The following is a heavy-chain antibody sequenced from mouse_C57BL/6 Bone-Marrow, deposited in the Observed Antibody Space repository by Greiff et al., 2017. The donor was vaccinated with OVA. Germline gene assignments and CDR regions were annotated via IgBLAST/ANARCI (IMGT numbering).Heavy chain of an antibody. Sequence: EVKLMESGGGLVQPKGSLTLSCAASGFSFNTYAMNWVRQAPGKGLAWVARIRSKSNNYATYYADSVKDRFTISRDDSESMLYLQMNNMKTEDTAMYYCVRPWFAYWGQGTLVTVSA. CDR1: GFSFNTYA. V-gene: IGHV10-1*01. CDR3: VRPWFAY. CDR2: IRSKSNNYAT. J-gene: IGHJ3*01.